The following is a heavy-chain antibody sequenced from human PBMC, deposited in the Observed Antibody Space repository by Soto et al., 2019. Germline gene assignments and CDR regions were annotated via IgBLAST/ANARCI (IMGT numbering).Heavy chain of an antibody. D-gene: IGHD3-16*01. CDR2: LYGDDGE. J-gene: IGHJ3*01. CDR3: AHREGDDNVWCSYKDAFDV. V-gene: IGHV2-5*02. Sequence: QITLKESGPTLVKPTQPLTLTCTFSGFSLSSSGVGVGWIRHPPGKALEWLPLLYGDDGERYTPSLKTRLTITKDTSKNQVVLTMNNVDPVDTATYYCAHREGDDNVWCSYKDAFDVWGQGTTVTVSS. CDR1: GFSLSSSGVG.